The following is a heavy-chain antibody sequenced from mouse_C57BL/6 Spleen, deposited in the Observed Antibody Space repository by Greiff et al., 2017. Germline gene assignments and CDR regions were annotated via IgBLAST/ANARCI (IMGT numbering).Heavy chain of an antibody. CDR1: GYTFTSYW. V-gene: IGHV1-53*01. D-gene: IGHD2-4*01. J-gene: IGHJ2*01. CDR2: INPSNGGT. Sequence: QVQLQQPGTELVKPGASVKLSCKASGYTFTSYWMHWVKQRPGQGLEWIGNINPSNGGTNYNEKFKSKATLTVDTSSSTAYMQLSSLTSEDSAVYYCARSDYDGVYFDYWGQGTTLTVSS. CDR3: ARSDYDGVYFDY.